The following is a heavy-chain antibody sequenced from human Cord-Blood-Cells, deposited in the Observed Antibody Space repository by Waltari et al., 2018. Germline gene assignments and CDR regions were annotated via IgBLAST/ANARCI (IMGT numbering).Heavy chain of an antibody. Sequence: EVQLLESGGGLVQPGGSLRLSCAASGFTLSSYAISLVRQAPGKGLEWVSAISGSGGSTYYADSVKGRFTISRDNSKNTLYLQMNSLRAEDTAVYYCANLGGTYYYYGMDVWGQGTTVTVSS. CDR1: GFTLSSYA. CDR2: ISGSGGST. V-gene: IGHV3-23*01. D-gene: IGHD7-27*01. CDR3: ANLGGTYYYYGMDV. J-gene: IGHJ6*02.